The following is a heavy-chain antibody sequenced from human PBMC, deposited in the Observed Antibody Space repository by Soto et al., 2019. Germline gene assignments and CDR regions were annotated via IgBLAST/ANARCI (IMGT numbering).Heavy chain of an antibody. D-gene: IGHD3-16*01. Sequence: EVQLVESGGGLVKPGGSLRLSCAASGFTFGPYTLNWVRQAPGKGLEWVSSITSSPSYIYYADSVKGRFTSSRDNAKNALYLHMNSLRAEDTAVYYGATDRVGGGYYYGMDVWGQGTTVTVSS. V-gene: IGHV3-21*01. CDR2: ITSSPSYI. CDR3: ATDRVGGGYYYGMDV. CDR1: GFTFGPYT. J-gene: IGHJ6*02.